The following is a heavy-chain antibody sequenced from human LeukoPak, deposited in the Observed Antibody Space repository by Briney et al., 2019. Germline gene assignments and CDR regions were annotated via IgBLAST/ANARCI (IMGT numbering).Heavy chain of an antibody. CDR1: GFTFDDYA. Sequence: PGGSLRLSCAASGFTFDDYAMHWVRQPPGKGLEWVSGISWNSGSIGYADSVKGRFTISRDNAKNSLYLQMNSLRAEDTALCYCAKDTGYYCDSSNYWVWGQGTLVTVSS. V-gene: IGHV3-9*01. D-gene: IGHD3-22*01. J-gene: IGHJ4*02. CDR2: ISWNSGSI. CDR3: AKDTGYYCDSSNYWV.